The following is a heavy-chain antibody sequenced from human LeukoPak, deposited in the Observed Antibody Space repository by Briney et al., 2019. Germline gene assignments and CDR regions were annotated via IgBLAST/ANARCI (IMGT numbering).Heavy chain of an antibody. J-gene: IGHJ4*02. D-gene: IGHD4-17*01. V-gene: IGHV3-20*01. Sequence: GGSLRLSCAASGFTFDDYGMSWVPQAPGKGLEWVSGLNWIGNSAGCADSVKGRFTISRDNAKNSLYLQMSSLRAEDTALYHCARNYGDSFDLWGQGTLVTVSS. CDR3: ARNYGDSFDL. CDR1: GFTFDDYG. CDR2: LNWIGNSA.